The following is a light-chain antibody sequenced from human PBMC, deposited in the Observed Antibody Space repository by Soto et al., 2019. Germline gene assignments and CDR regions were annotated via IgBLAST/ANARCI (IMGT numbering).Light chain of an antibody. CDR2: DTS. J-gene: IGKJ1*01. V-gene: IGKV1-5*03. CDR1: QIFTRW. CDR3: QQYDTYPWT. Sequence: DIQMTQSPSTLAASVGDRVIITCRASQIFTRWLAWYQQKPGRAPKLLIDDTSTLDSGVPSRFSGSGSGAEFTLTISSLQPDDVGTYFCQQYDTYPWTFGQGTEVEIK.